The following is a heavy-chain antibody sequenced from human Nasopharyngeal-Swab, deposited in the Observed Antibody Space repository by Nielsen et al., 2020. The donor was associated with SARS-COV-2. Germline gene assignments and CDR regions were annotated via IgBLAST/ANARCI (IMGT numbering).Heavy chain of an antibody. J-gene: IGHJ4*02. CDR1: GYTFTSYA. D-gene: IGHD3-10*01. V-gene: IGHV1-3*01. CDR3: ASNLLRGVIRYYFHY. CDR2: INAGNGNT. Sequence: ASVKVSCKASGYTFTSYAMYWVRQAPGQRLEWMGWINAGNGNTKYSQKFQGRVTITRDTSASTAYMELSSLRPEDTAVYYCASNLLRGVIRYYFHYWGQGTLVTVSS.